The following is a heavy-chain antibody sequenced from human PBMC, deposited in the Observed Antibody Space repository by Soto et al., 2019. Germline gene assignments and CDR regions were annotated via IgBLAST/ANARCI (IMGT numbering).Heavy chain of an antibody. CDR1: GGTFSSYA. V-gene: IGHV1-69*12. Sequence: QVQLVQSGAEVKKPGSSVKVSCKASGGTFSSYAISWVRQAPGQGLEWRGGIIPIFGTANYAQKFQGRVTITADESTSTAYMEMSSMRSEDRAVYYCARRDRRNRRYGMAVWGHGTTVTVSS. CDR2: IIPIFGTA. J-gene: IGHJ6*02. CDR3: ARRDRRNRRYGMAV. D-gene: IGHD1-1*01.